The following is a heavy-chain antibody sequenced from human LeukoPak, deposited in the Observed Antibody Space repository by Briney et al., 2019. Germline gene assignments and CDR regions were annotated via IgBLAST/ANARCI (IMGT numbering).Heavy chain of an antibody. CDR2: IDAGNGNA. J-gene: IGHJ5*02. CDR3: ARLEQRVVPTGVGWFDR. Sequence: ASVKVSCKSSGYTFTSYAMHWVRQAPGQRLEWMGWIDAGNGNAKYSQKFQGRGTITRDTSASTAYMELSSLRSEDTAVYYCARLEQRVVPTGVGWFDRWGQRTLVTVSS. V-gene: IGHV1-3*01. CDR1: GYTFTSYA. D-gene: IGHD6-25*01.